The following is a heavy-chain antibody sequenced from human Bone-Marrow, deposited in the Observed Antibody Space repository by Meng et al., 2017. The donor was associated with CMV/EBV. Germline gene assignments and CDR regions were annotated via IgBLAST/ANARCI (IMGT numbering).Heavy chain of an antibody. CDR3: ARWGRFDK. D-gene: IGHD7-27*01. V-gene: IGHV3-48*01. J-gene: IGHJ4*02. Sequence: GESLKISCAASGFTFSTYSMNWVRQAPGKGLEWVSYISSSTNTIYYADSVKGRFTIHRDNAKNSLYLQMNSLRAEDTAVYFCARWGRFDKWGQGTLVTVSS. CDR2: ISSSTNTI. CDR1: GFTFSTYS.